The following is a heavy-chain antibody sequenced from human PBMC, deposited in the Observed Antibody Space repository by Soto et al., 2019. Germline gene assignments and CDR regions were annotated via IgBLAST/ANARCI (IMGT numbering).Heavy chain of an antibody. CDR1: GSTFSSYG. J-gene: IGHJ4*02. V-gene: IGHV3-33*01. CDR3: ARDDGAPFDY. D-gene: IGHD3-10*01. Sequence: QVQLVESGGGVVQPGRSLRLSCAASGSTFSSYGMHWVRQAPGKGLEWVAVIWYDGSNKYYADSVKGRFTISRDNSKNTLYLQMNSLRAEDTAVYYCARDDGAPFDYWGQGTLVTVSS. CDR2: IWYDGSNK.